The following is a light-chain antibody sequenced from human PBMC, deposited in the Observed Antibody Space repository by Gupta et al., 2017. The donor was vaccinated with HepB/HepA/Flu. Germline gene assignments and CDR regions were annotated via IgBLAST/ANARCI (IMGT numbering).Light chain of an antibody. Sequence: DIQMTQSPSTLSASVGDRVTITCRASQDLSYWLAWYQQKPGKAPKVLISRASSLESGVPSRFSGSGSGTEFTLTISSLQPDDFATYYCQHYQAYSLTFGQGTKVEIK. V-gene: IGKV1-5*03. CDR1: QDLSYW. CDR3: QHYQAYSLT. J-gene: IGKJ1*01. CDR2: RAS.